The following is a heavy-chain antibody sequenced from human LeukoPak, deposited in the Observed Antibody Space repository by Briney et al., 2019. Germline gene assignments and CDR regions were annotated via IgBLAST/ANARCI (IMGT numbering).Heavy chain of an antibody. Sequence: LTGGSLRLSCAASGFTFSNFGLNWVRQAPGKGLEWVSTSGSGGSTYYTDSVKGRFTISRDKSKNTLYLQMNSLRAEDTAIYYCAKRDSSGNYYFDYWGQGTLVTVSS. V-gene: IGHV3-23*01. CDR3: AKRDSSGNYYFDY. CDR2: SGSGGST. CDR1: GFTFSNFG. J-gene: IGHJ4*02. D-gene: IGHD3-22*01.